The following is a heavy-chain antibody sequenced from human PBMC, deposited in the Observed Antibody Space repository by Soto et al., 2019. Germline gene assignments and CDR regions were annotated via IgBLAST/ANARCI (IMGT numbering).Heavy chain of an antibody. CDR3: AREYYGLLTGYYNDH. CDR1: GFPFSSYW. Sequence: VQLVESVGDSVQPGGSLRLSCAASGFPFSSYWMHWVRHTPGKGLEWVSRISGDGTTIYYADSVTGRFTVSRDNAKNTLSLQMSGLGAEDTAVYYCAREYYGLLTGYYNDHWGQGTLASVSS. D-gene: IGHD3-9*01. V-gene: IGHV3-74*01. CDR2: ISGDGTTI. J-gene: IGHJ4*02.